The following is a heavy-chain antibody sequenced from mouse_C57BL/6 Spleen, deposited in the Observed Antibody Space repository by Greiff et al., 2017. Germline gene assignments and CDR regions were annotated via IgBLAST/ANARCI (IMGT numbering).Heavy chain of an antibody. D-gene: IGHD1-1*01. CDR2: IHPNSGRT. CDR3: ARKITTVVGYAKCG. J-gene: IGHJ4*01. Sequence: QVQLQQPGAELVKPGASVKLSCKASGYTFTSYWMHWVKQRPGQGLEWIGMIHPNSGRTNYNEKFKSKATLTVDKSSSTADMQLSSLTSEDSAVYYCARKITTVVGYAKCGWGQGTSVTVSS. V-gene: IGHV1-64*01. CDR1: GYTFTSYW.